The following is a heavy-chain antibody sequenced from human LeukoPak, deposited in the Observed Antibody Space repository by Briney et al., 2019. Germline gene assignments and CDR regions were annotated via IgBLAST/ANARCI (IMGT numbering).Heavy chain of an antibody. CDR3: ARDSGGSLRDFDY. CDR2: NGSSGNNI. Sequence: PGGSLRLSCEASGFTFSTNSMNWVRQAPGKGLEWVSYNGSSGNNIYYTDSVRGRFTISRDTAKNSLYLQMNSLRAKDTAVYYCARDSGGSLRDFDYWGQGTLVTVSS. CDR1: GFTFSTNS. J-gene: IGHJ4*02. D-gene: IGHD3-16*01. V-gene: IGHV3-48*01.